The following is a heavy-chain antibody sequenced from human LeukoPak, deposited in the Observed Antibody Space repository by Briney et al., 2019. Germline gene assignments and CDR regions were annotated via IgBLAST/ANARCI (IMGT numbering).Heavy chain of an antibody. Sequence: EASVKVSCKASGYTFTSYYMDWVRQAPGQGLEWMGIINPSGGSTSYAQKFQGRVTMTRDMSTSTVYMELSSLRSEDTAVYYCASLAGGNSESSDAFDIWGQGTMVTVSS. CDR2: INPSGGST. V-gene: IGHV1-46*01. J-gene: IGHJ3*02. CDR1: GYTFTSYY. CDR3: ASLAGGNSESSDAFDI. D-gene: IGHD4-23*01.